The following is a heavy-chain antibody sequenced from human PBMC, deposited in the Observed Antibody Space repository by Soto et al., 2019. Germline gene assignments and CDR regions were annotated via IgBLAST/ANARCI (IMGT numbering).Heavy chain of an antibody. Sequence: ASVKVSCKASGYTFTSYGISWVRQAPGQGLEWMGWISAYNGNTNYAQKLQGRVTMTTDTSTSTAYMELRSLRSDDTAVYYCARGGGSTGYSSGWYKDAFDIWGQGTRVTVSS. V-gene: IGHV1-18*01. J-gene: IGHJ3*02. D-gene: IGHD6-19*01. CDR1: GYTFTSYG. CDR2: ISAYNGNT. CDR3: ARGGGSTGYSSGWYKDAFDI.